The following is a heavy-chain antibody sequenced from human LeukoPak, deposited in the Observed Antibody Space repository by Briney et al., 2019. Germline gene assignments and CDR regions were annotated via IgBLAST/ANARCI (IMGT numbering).Heavy chain of an antibody. CDR1: GYTLTELS. CDR2: FDPEDGET. D-gene: IGHD2-2*01. CDR3: ATPPPGYCSSTSCPWEGY. Sequence: ASVKVSCKVSGYTLTELSMHWVRQAPGKGLEWMGGFDPEDGETIYAQKFQGRVTMTEDTSTDTAYMELSSLRSEDTAVYYGATPPPGYCSSTSCPWEGYWGQGTLVTVSS. V-gene: IGHV1-24*01. J-gene: IGHJ4*02.